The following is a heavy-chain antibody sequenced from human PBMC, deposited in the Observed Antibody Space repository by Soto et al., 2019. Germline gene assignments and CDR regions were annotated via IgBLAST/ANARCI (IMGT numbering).Heavy chain of an antibody. J-gene: IGHJ2*01. CDR3: AKDITDYGDYGGFYFDL. CDR1: GFTFDDYA. CDR2: ISWNSGSI. Sequence: ESGGGLVQPGRSLRLSCAASGFTFDDYAMHWVRQAPGKGLEWVSGISWNSGSIGYADSVKGRFTISRDNAKNSLYLQMNSLRAEDTALYYCAKDITDYGDYGGFYFDLWGRGTLVTVSS. V-gene: IGHV3-9*01. D-gene: IGHD4-17*01.